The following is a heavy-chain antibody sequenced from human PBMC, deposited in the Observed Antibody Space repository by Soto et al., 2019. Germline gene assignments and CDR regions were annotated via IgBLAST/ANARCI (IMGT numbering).Heavy chain of an antibody. D-gene: IGHD1-26*01. Sequence: QVQLVQSGAEVKKPGSSVTVSCKAAGGTFSSYTISWVRQAPGQGLEWMAVISPIFGTPIYAQKFQDRVTIPSDDSTMTAYMEMNRLTSEATAVYYCARVVVGSRLSLDYWGQGTLVTISS. CDR1: GGTFSSYT. CDR3: ARVVVGSRLSLDY. V-gene: IGHV1-69*01. CDR2: ISPIFGTP. J-gene: IGHJ4*02.